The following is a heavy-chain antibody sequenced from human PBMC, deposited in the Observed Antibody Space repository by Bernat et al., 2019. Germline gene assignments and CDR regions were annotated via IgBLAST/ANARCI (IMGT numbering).Heavy chain of an antibody. Sequence: QVQLVQSGAEVKKPWASVKVSCKASGYTFTGYYMHWVRQAPGQGLEWMGWINPNSGGTNYAQQFQGWVTMTRDTSISTAYMELSRLRSDDTAVYYCARDNWYGSGSYFKAFDYWGQGTLVNVPS. V-gene: IGHV1-2*04. CDR1: GYTFTGYY. J-gene: IGHJ4*02. CDR2: INPNSGGT. CDR3: ARDNWYGSGSYFKAFDY. D-gene: IGHD3-10*01.